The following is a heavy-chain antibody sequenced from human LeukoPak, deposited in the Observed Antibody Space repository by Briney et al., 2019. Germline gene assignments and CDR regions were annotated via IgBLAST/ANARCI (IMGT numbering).Heavy chain of an antibody. CDR1: GYTFTSYG. CDR2: ISVYNGNT. CDR3: ARNGIPAAIHYYYYYYMDV. J-gene: IGHJ6*03. V-gene: IGHV1-18*01. Sequence: ASVKVSCKASGYTFTSYGISWVRQAPGQGLEWMGWISVYNGNTNYAQKLQGRVTMTTDTSTSTAYMELRSLRSDDTAVYYCARNGIPAAIHYYYYYYMDVWGKGTTVTVSS. D-gene: IGHD2-2*01.